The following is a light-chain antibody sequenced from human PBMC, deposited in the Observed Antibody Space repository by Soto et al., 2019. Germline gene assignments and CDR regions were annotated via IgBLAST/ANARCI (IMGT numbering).Light chain of an antibody. J-gene: IGKJ1*01. CDR1: QSVSRSY. CDR3: QQYGSSPET. CDR2: GAS. V-gene: IGKV3-20*01. Sequence: EIVLTQSPGTLTLSPGERATVSCRASQSVSRSYLAWYQQKPGQAPRLLIYGASSRATGIPDRFSGSGSGTDFTLTISRLEPEDFAVYYCQQYGSSPETFGQGTKVDNK.